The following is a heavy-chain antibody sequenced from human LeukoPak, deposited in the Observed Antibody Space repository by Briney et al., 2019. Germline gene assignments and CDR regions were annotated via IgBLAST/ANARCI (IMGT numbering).Heavy chain of an antibody. J-gene: IGHJ6*03. CDR1: GFTFSSYE. CDR2: ISSSGSTI. Sequence: PGGSLRLSCAASGFTFSSYEMNWVRQAPGKGLEWVSYISSSGSTIHYADSVKGRFTISRDNAKNSLYLQMNSLRAEDTAVYYCAGVGGSGAGYYYYYMDVWGKGTTVTVSS. V-gene: IGHV3-48*03. CDR3: AGVGGSGAGYYYYYMDV. D-gene: IGHD6-19*01.